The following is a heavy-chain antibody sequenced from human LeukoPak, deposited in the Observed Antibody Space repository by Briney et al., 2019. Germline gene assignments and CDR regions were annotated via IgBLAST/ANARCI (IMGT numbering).Heavy chain of an antibody. CDR1: GFTFSSYW. V-gene: IGHV3-7*01. CDR3: ASACSSASCYSGGGY. Sequence: GGSLRLPCAASGFTFSSYWMIWVRQAPGKGLEGVANIKQDGSEKYYVDSVKGRFTISRDNAKNSLYLQMNSLRAEDTAVYYCASACSSASCYSGGGYWGQGTLVTVSS. CDR2: IKQDGSEK. J-gene: IGHJ4*02. D-gene: IGHD2-2*01.